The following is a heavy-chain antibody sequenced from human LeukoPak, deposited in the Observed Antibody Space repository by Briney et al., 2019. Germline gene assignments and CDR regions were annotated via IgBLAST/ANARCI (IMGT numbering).Heavy chain of an antibody. CDR3: ARVHLYDILTGSDDY. V-gene: IGHV4-34*01. Sequence: SETLSLTCAAYGGSFSGYYWSWIRQPPGKGLEWIGEINHSGSTNYNPYLKSRVTISVDTSKNQFSLKLSSVTAADTAVYYCARVHLYDILTGSDDYWGQGTLVTVSS. J-gene: IGHJ4*02. CDR1: GGSFSGYY. D-gene: IGHD3-9*01. CDR2: INHSGST.